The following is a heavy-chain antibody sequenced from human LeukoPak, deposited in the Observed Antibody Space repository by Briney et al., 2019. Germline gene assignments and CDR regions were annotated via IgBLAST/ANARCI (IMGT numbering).Heavy chain of an antibody. CDR2: IHYTGNT. CDR1: GGSISSSSYY. CDR3: ARQTGSGLFILP. V-gene: IGHV4-39*01. Sequence: PSETLSLTCTVSGGSISSSSYYWAWIRQPPGKGLEWIGSIHYTGNTYYNASLKSQVSISIDTSKNQFSLKLTSVTAADTAVYYCARQTGSGLFILPGGQGTLVTVSS. J-gene: IGHJ4*02. D-gene: IGHD3/OR15-3a*01.